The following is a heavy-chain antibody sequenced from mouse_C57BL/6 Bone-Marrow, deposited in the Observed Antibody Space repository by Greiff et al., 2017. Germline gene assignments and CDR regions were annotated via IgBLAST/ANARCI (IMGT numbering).Heavy chain of an antibody. CDR2: INPNNGTT. CDR3: AREGLYDYDGWVWY. D-gene: IGHD2-4*01. J-gene: IGHJ2*01. Sequence: VQLQQSGPELVKPGASVKISCKASGYSFTDYKMNWVKQRHGQGLEWIGEINPNNGTTSYNQKFKGKATLTVDQSSSTAYMQLNSLTSEDSAVYYCAREGLYDYDGWVWYGGQGT. V-gene: IGHV1-39*01. CDR1: GYSFTDYK.